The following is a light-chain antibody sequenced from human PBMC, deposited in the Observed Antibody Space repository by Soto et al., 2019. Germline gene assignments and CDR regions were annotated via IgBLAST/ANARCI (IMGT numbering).Light chain of an antibody. CDR1: QYIHTH. V-gene: IGKV1-5*01. CDR2: DAS. J-gene: IGKJ1*01. CDR3: QQYNSYSLWT. Sequence: DIQMTQSPSSLSASVGDRVTITCRASQYIHTHLAWYQQKPGNSPKLLIYDASSLESGVPSRFSGSGSGTEFTLTISSLQPDDFATYYCQQYNSYSLWTFGQGTKVEIK.